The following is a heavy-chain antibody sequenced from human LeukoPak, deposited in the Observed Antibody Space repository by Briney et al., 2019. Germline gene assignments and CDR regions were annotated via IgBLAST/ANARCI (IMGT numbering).Heavy chain of an antibody. CDR3: ARGYSSGSHDAFDI. CDR1: GYTFTDYY. V-gene: IGHV1-69-2*01. Sequence: GASVKVSCKASGYTFTDYYMRWVQQAPGKGLEWMGRVDPEDGETIYAEKFQGRVTITADTSTDTAYMELSSLRSEDTAVYYCARGYSSGSHDAFDIWGQGTMVTVSS. CDR2: VDPEDGET. D-gene: IGHD2-15*01. J-gene: IGHJ3*02.